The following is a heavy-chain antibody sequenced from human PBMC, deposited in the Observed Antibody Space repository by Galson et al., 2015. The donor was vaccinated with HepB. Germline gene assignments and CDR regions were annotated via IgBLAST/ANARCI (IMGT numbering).Heavy chain of an antibody. Sequence: SLRLSCAASGFTVSSNYMSWVRQAPGKGLEWVSVIYSGGSTYYADSVKGRFTISRDNSKNTLYLQMNSLRAEDTAVYYCARVLRFLEWLFVGDYGMDVWGQGTTVTVSS. CDR1: GFTVSSNY. CDR2: IYSGGST. J-gene: IGHJ6*02. V-gene: IGHV3-53*01. D-gene: IGHD3-3*01. CDR3: ARVLRFLEWLFVGDYGMDV.